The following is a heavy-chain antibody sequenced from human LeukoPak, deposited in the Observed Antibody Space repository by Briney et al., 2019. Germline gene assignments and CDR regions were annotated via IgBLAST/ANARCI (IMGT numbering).Heavy chain of an antibody. V-gene: IGHV3-11*04. CDR3: ASDLDLDTAMANAFDI. D-gene: IGHD5-18*01. J-gene: IGHJ3*02. Sequence: GGSLRLSCAASGFTFSDYYMSWIRQAPGRGLDCVSYISSSGDTMYYADSVKGRFTISRDNAKNSLYLQMNSLRAEDTAVYYCASDLDLDTAMANAFDIWGQGTMVTVSS. CDR1: GFTFSDYY. CDR2: ISSSGDTM.